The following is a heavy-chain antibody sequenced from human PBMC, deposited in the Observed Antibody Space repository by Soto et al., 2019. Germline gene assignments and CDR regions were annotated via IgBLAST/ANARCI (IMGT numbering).Heavy chain of an antibody. CDR1: GGSISSYY. CDR2: IYYSGST. V-gene: IGHV4-59*01. CDR3: AKSDGSGSYTAY. J-gene: IGHJ4*02. D-gene: IGHD3-10*01. Sequence: QVQLQESGPGLVKPSETLSLTCTVSGGSISSYYWSWIRQPPGKGLEWIGYIYYSGSTNYNPSLKSRVTISVDTSKNQFSLKLSSVTAADTAVYYCAKSDGSGSYTAYWGQGTLVTVSS.